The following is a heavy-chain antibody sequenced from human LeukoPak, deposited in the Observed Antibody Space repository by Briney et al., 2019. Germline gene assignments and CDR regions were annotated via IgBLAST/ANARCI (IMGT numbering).Heavy chain of an antibody. CDR2: VFYSGST. J-gene: IGHJ4*02. Sequence: KPSETLSLTCTVSGGSISSDRYYWGWIRQPPGKGLEWIGNVFYSGSTYYNPPLKSRVTISVDTSKNQFSLKLSSVTAADTAMYYCARHIRRSGSYYVYLDYWGQGTLVTVSS. CDR1: GGSISSDRYY. D-gene: IGHD1-26*01. V-gene: IGHV4-39*01. CDR3: ARHIRRSGSYYVYLDY.